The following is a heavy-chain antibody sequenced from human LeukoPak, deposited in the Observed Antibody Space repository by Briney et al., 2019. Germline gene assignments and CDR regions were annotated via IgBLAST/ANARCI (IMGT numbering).Heavy chain of an antibody. Sequence: GGSLRLSCAASGFTFSSNYMSWVRQAPGKGLEWVSVIYSGGSTYYADSEKGRFTISRDNSKNTLYLQMNSLRAEDTAVYYCARDLHSSGWYFFDYWGQGTLVTVSS. J-gene: IGHJ4*02. V-gene: IGHV3-53*01. CDR2: IYSGGST. D-gene: IGHD6-19*01. CDR1: GFTFSSNY. CDR3: ARDLHSSGWYFFDY.